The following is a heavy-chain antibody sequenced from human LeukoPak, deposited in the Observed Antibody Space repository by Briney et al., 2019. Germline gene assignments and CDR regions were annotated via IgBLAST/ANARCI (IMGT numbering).Heavy chain of an antibody. Sequence: PGGSLRLSCAASGFTFSSYWMHWVRQAPVKGLVWVSRINSDGSSTSYADSVKGRFTISRDNAKNTLYLQMNSLRAEDTAVYYCARGYCSSTSCYTAKPHNWFDPWGQGTLVTVSS. V-gene: IGHV3-74*01. CDR2: INSDGSST. CDR3: ARGYCSSTSCYTAKPHNWFDP. CDR1: GFTFSSYW. J-gene: IGHJ5*02. D-gene: IGHD2-2*02.